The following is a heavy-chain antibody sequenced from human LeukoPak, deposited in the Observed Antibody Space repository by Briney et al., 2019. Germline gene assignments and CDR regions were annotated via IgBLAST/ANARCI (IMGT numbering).Heavy chain of an antibody. Sequence: ASVKVSCKASGYTLTGFYIHWVRQAPGQGLEWMGWINPNSGGTNYAQKFRGRVTMTRDSSISTAYMELSRLSTDDTAVYYCATARDILTTISVGGFDYWGQGTLVTVSS. J-gene: IGHJ4*02. D-gene: IGHD5-12*01. V-gene: IGHV1-2*02. CDR1: GYTLTGFY. CDR2: INPNSGGT. CDR3: ATARDILTTISVGGFDY.